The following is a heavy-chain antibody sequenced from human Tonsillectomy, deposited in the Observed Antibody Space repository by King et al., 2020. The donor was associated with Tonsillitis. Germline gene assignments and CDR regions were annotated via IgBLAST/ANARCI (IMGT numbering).Heavy chain of an antibody. Sequence: QLVQSGGGVVQPGRSLRLSCAASEFTFSSYGIHWVRQAPGKGLEWVAVISYDGSNKYYADSVKGRFTISRDNSKNTLYLQMNSLRAEETAVYYCARDLSYNYYYGMDVWGQGTTVTVSS. J-gene: IGHJ6*02. CDR3: ARDLSYNYYYGMDV. CDR1: EFTFSSYG. V-gene: IGHV3-33*05. CDR2: ISYDGSNK.